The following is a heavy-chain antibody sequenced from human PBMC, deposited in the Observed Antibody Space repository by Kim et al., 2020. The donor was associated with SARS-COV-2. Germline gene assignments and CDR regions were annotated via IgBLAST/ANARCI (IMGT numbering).Heavy chain of an antibody. CDR3: ARLRGIRNHYYGMDV. V-gene: IGHV4-34*01. J-gene: IGHJ6*02. CDR2: INHSGST. Sequence: SETLSLTCAVYGGSFSGYYWSWIRQPPGKGLEWIGEINHSGSTNYNPSLKSRVTISVDTSKNQFSLKLSSVTAADTAVYYCARLRGIRNHYYGMDVWGQGTTVTVSS. CDR1: GGSFSGYY. D-gene: IGHD3-3*02.